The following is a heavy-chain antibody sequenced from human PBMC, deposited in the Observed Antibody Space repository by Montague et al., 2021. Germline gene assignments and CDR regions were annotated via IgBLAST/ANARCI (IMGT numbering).Heavy chain of an antibody. D-gene: IGHD3-10*01. V-gene: IGHV4-39*01. CDR3: ARAGPRTYGGDSLDY. Sequence: SETLSLTCTVSGGTISSSPFYWGWIRQSPGKGLEWIGSNHYRGNTYYNPSLKSRVSLSIDMSKNQFSLKMNSVTAADTAVYYCARAGPRTYGGDSLDYWGQGALVTVSS. CDR1: GGTISSSPFY. CDR2: NHYRGNT. J-gene: IGHJ4*02.